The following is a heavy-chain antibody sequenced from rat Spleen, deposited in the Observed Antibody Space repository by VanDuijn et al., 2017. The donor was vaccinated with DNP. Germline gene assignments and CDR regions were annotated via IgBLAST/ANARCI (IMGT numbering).Heavy chain of an antibody. J-gene: IGHJ3*01. Sequence: EVLLVESDGGLVQPGRSLKLSCAVSGFTFSDYYMAWVRQAPKKGLEWVATISHDGSDTYYRDSVKGRFTISRDNVKSTLYLQMDSLRSEDAATYYCASEVITIAAISPFAYWGQGTLVTVSS. CDR2: ISHDGSDT. D-gene: IGHD1-2*01. CDR1: GFTFSDYY. V-gene: IGHV5-7*01. CDR3: ASEVITIAAISPFAY.